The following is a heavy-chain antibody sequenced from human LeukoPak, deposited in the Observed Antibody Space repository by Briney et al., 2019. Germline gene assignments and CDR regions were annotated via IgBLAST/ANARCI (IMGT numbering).Heavy chain of an antibody. CDR2: VNEDGSRT. CDR1: GFTFNKYW. D-gene: IGHD6-19*01. Sequence: GGSLRLSCAASGFTFNKYWMHWVRQAPGQGLMWVSHVNEDGSRTTYADSVKGRFTVSRGNARNTLYLQMNSLGVDDTAVYYCARGHASGWTRDAFDLWGQGTMLTVSS. V-gene: IGHV3-74*01. J-gene: IGHJ3*01. CDR3: ARGHASGWTRDAFDL.